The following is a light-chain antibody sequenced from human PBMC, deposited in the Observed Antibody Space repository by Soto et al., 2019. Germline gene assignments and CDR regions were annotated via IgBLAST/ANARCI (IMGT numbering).Light chain of an antibody. J-gene: IGKJ5*01. V-gene: IGKV3-11*01. CDR1: QSVSSY. Sequence: DIVLTQSPATLSLSPGERATLSCRTSQSVSSYLAWYQQKPGQAPRLLIYDASNRANGIPARFSGSGSGTDFSLPISSLEPEDYAVYYCQQRSNWPPVTFGQGTRLEIK. CDR3: QQRSNWPPVT. CDR2: DAS.